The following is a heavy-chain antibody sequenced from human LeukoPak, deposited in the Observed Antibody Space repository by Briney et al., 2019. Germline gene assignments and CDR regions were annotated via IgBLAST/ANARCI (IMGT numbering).Heavy chain of an antibody. J-gene: IGHJ4*02. D-gene: IGHD3-22*01. CDR3: ARRLDYYDNSDKYFDY. CDR2: IYPGDSDT. V-gene: IGHV5-51*01. CDR1: GYSFTSYW. Sequence: PGKSLKISRKGSGYSFTSYWIGWVRQMPGKGLEWMGIIYPGDSDTRYSPSFQGQVTISADKSISTAYLQWSSLKASDTAMYYCARRLDYYDNSDKYFDYWGQGALVTVSS.